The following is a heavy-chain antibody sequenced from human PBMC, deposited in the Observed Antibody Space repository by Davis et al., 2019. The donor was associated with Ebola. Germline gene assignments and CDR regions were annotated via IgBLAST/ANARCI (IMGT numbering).Heavy chain of an antibody. V-gene: IGHV3-53*01. CDR1: GFVFSNYV. CDR2: IYSGGTT. CDR3: AAHTYFYDSSSSDY. D-gene: IGHD3-22*01. Sequence: GESLKISCAASGFVFSNYVMSWVRQAPGKGLEWVSLIYSGGTTYYADSVKGRFAISRDNSKNTLYLQMDSLRAEDTAVYYCAAHTYFYDSSSSDYWGQGTLVTVSS. J-gene: IGHJ4*02.